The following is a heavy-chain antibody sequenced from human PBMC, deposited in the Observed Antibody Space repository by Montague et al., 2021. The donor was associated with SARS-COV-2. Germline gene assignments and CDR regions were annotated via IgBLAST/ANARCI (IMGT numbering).Heavy chain of an antibody. CDR2: INQSGST. Sequence: SETLSLTCAVYGGSFSGYYWSWIRQPPAKGLEWIGEINQSGSTNNNPSLKSRVIISVDTSKNQFSLKLSSVTAADTAVYYYARRGSSVWGVTVSDELDYWGQGIPVIVSS. J-gene: IGHJ4*02. D-gene: IGHD3-10*01. V-gene: IGHV4-34*01. CDR1: GGSFSGYY. CDR3: ARRGSSVWGVTVSDELDY.